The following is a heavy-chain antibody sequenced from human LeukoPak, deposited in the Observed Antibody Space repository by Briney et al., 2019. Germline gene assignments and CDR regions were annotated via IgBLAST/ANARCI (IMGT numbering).Heavy chain of an antibody. CDR2: TYSGGGT. J-gene: IGHJ2*01. CDR3: VIDAKGCDFDI. Sequence: PAGSLRLSCAASGFTSSSYEMNWVRQAPGKGLEWVSVTYSGGGTHYAESVKGRFTVSRENSKNTLYLQMKSLRAEETAVYYCVIDAKGCDFDIWGRGTLVTVSS. V-gene: IGHV3-66*01. CDR1: GFTSSSYE. D-gene: IGHD2-21*01.